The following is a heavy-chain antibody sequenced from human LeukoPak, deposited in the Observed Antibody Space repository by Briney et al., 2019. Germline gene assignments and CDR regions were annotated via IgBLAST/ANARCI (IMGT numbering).Heavy chain of an antibody. V-gene: IGHV4-34*01. Sequence: PSETLSLTCAVNGGSFSDYLSTWIRQSPGKGLEWIGEINQGGRTNFNPSLKSRLTISADRSKYHFSLTLRSVTAADTAVYYCARGKRVWFWELMTSFSYFYIDVWGRGTTVIVSS. CDR2: INQGGRT. CDR3: ARGKRVWFWELMTSFSYFYIDV. CDR1: GGSFSDYL. J-gene: IGHJ6*03. D-gene: IGHD3-10*01.